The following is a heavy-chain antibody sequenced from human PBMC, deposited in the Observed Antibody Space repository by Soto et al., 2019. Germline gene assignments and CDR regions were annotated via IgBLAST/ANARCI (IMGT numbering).Heavy chain of an antibody. CDR3: ARDVNWNDIPGAFDI. CDR1: GFTFSSYS. D-gene: IGHD1-20*01. V-gene: IGHV3-48*02. CDR2: ISSSSSTI. J-gene: IGHJ3*02. Sequence: GGSLRLSCAASGFTFSSYSMNWVRQAPGKGLEWVSYISSSSSTIYYADSVKGRFTISRDNAKNSLYLQMNSLRDEDTAVYYCARDVNWNDIPGAFDIWGQGTMVTVSS.